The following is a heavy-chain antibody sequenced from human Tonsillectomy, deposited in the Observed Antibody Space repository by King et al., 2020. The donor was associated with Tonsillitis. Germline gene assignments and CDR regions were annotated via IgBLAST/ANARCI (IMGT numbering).Heavy chain of an antibody. J-gene: IGHJ5*02. D-gene: IGHD2-15*01. CDR1: GGTFSTHA. CDR3: ASRGRAYCTGGTCYARNWFDP. CDR2: FITMFGAA. V-gene: IGHV1-69*06. Sequence: QLVQSGAEVKKPGSSVKVSCKASGGTFSTHAISWVRQAPGQGPEWMGGFITMFGAANFAQKFQGRVTITADKSTSTAYMELSSLRYEDTAVDYCASRGRAYCTGGTCYARNWFDPWGQGTLVTVSS.